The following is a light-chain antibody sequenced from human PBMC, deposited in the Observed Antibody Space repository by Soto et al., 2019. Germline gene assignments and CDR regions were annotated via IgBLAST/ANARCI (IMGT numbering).Light chain of an antibody. CDR3: QQSHSIPYT. Sequence: DIQMTQSPSSLSASGGDRVTITCRASQTISSNLNWYQQKPGKAPKLLIYAASSLQSGVPSRFSGSGSGTDFTLTISSLQPEDFATYYCQQSHSIPYTFGQGTKLEIK. J-gene: IGKJ2*01. CDR2: AAS. V-gene: IGKV1-39*01. CDR1: QTISSN.